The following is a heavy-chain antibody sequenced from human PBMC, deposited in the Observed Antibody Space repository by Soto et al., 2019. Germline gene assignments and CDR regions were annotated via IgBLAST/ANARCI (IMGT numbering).Heavy chain of an antibody. CDR2: ISSNGSTT. D-gene: IGHD3-3*01. V-gene: IGHV3-74*01. J-gene: IGHJ4*02. Sequence: VQLVESGGGSVQPGGSLRLSCVASGFTFRSHWMHWVRQFPGKGLVWVSRISSNGSTTNYADAVKGRFSISRDNSKNPLYLQMDSLGPEDTAVYYCVRDGPDYDFWSGYPFDYWGQGTLVAVPA. CDR3: VRDGPDYDFWSGYPFDY. CDR1: GFTFRSHW.